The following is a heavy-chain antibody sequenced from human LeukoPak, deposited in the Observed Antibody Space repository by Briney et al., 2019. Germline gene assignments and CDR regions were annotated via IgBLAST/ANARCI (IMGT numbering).Heavy chain of an antibody. V-gene: IGHV4-34*01. CDR3: ARDRVYYFGMDV. J-gene: IGHJ6*02. Sequence: SETLSLTCAVYGGSFSGYYWSWIRQPPGKGLEWIGEINHSGSTNYNPSHKRRVTISVDTSKNQFSLKLTSVTAADTAVYYCARDRVYYFGMDVWGQGTTVTVSS. CDR1: GGSFSGYY. CDR2: INHSGST.